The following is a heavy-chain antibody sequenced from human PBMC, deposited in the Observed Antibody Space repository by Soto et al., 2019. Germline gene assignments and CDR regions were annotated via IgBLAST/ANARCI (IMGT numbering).Heavy chain of an antibody. Sequence: QPGGSLRLSCAASGFTFSSYGMHWVRQAPGKGLEWVAVISYDGSNKYYADSVKGRFTISRDNSKNTLYLQMNSLRAEDTAVYYCAKESTMIVAIDYWGQGTLVTVSS. CDR3: AKESTMIVAIDY. CDR1: GFTFSSYG. CDR2: ISYDGSNK. V-gene: IGHV3-30*18. J-gene: IGHJ4*02. D-gene: IGHD3-22*01.